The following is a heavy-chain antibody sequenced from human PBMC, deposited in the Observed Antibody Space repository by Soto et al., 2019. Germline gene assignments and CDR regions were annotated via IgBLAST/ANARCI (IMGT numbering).Heavy chain of an antibody. CDR2: MTPNSGNT. Sequence: QVQLVQSGAEVKKPGASVKVSCKASGYSFLDYDINWVRQATGQGLGWMGWMTPNSGNTGYAQKFQGRVTLTRDTSIGTAYMELSSLKSEDTAVYYCATNPYSSGLFDPWGQGTLVTVSS. D-gene: IGHD6-19*01. CDR1: GYSFLDYD. V-gene: IGHV1-8*01. CDR3: ATNPYSSGLFDP. J-gene: IGHJ5*02.